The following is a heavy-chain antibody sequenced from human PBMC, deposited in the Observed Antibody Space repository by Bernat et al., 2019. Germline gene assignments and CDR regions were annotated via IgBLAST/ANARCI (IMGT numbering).Heavy chain of an antibody. CDR2: INSDGSNT. V-gene: IGHV3-74*02. CDR1: GFTFSSHW. D-gene: IGHD2-2*01. Sequence: EVQLLESGGGLVQPGGSLRLSCAASGFTFSSHWMHWVRQAPGKGLVWVSRINSDGSNTNYADSVKGRFTISRDNAKNTLYLQMNSLRADDTAIYYCASHVSAGFDYWGQGTLVTVSS. J-gene: IGHJ4*02. CDR3: ASHVSAGFDY.